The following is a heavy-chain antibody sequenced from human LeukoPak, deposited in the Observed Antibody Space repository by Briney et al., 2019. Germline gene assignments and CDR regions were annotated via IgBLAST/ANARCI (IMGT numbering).Heavy chain of an antibody. CDR1: GFTFSSYA. CDR3: TKGDSNSYYCYFDF. D-gene: IGHD6-13*01. V-gene: IGHV3-23*01. J-gene: IGHJ4*02. CDR2: ISGGST. Sequence: GGSLRLSCAASGFTFSSYAMSWVRQAPGKGLEWVSTISGGSTYYTDSVKGRFTISRDNSKDTLYLQMDSLRAEDTAVYYCTKGDSNSYYCYFDFWGQGTLVTVSS.